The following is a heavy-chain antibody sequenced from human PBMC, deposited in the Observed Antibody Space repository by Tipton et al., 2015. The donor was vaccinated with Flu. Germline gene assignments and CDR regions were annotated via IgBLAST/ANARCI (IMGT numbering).Heavy chain of an antibody. J-gene: IGHJ4*02. CDR3: ARGDYGDYDHEADAFDI. CDR1: GGPFRNCA. D-gene: IGHD4-17*01. Sequence: QLVQSGAEVKRPGSSVRVSCRASGGPFRNCAITWVRQAPGQGLECLGRIIPFFGAANYAQKFEGRVTMTADESTSTAYMELSSLTPDDTAMYYCARGDYGDYDHEADAFDIWGQGTLVTVSS. CDR2: IIPFFGAA. V-gene: IGHV1-69*18.